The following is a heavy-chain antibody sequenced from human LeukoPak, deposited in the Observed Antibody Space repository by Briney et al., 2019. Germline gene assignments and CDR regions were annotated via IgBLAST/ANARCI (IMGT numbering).Heavy chain of an antibody. D-gene: IGHD1-26*01. V-gene: IGHV4-59*08. Sequence: PSETLSLTCTVSGGSVSGYYWTWIRQPPGKGLEWIGYIYDSGTTNYNPSLKSRLTMSEDTSKNQFSLKLSSVTATDTAVYYCARCRELLRSNWYFDLWGRGTLVTVSS. CDR3: ARCRELLRSNWYFDL. CDR2: IYDSGTT. CDR1: GGSVSGYY. J-gene: IGHJ2*01.